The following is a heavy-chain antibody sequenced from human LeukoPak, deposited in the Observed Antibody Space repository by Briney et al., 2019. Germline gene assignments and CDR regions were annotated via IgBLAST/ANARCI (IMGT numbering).Heavy chain of an antibody. CDR3: ARYYYDSSGYYWTRFDY. J-gene: IGHJ4*02. D-gene: IGHD3-22*01. Sequence: PSETLSLTRAVSGYSISSGYYWGWIRQPPGKGLEWIGSIYHSGSTYYNPSLKSRVTISVDTSKNQFSLKLSSVTAADTAVYYCARYYYDSSGYYWTRFDYWGQGTLVIVSS. V-gene: IGHV4-38-2*01. CDR2: IYHSGST. CDR1: GYSISSGYY.